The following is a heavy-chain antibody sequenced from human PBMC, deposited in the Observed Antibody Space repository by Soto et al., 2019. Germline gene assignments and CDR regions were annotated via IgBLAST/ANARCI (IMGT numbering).Heavy chain of an antibody. CDR1: GCIFTAYS. Sequence: GASVKVSCKASGCIFTAYSMHWVRRAPGQGLEWMGVVNPSGGSTNYAQKFQGRITLTRDTSRNTVYMDLSSLTSEDTAVYYCAREENCSDGICYSEYFQRWGQGTLVTVSS. J-gene: IGHJ1*01. CDR2: VNPSGGST. D-gene: IGHD2-15*01. V-gene: IGHV1-46*01. CDR3: AREENCSDGICYSEYFQR.